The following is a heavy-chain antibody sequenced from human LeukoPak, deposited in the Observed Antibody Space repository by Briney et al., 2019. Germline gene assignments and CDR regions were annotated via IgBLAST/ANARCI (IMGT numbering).Heavy chain of an antibody. CDR3: ARRRSVATITPYYFDY. CDR2: IYYSGST. D-gene: IGHD5-12*01. V-gene: IGHV4-39*07. CDR1: GGSISSSNYY. Sequence: TSETLSLTCTVSGGSISSSNYYWGWIRQPPGKGLEWIGSIYYSGSTYYNPSLKSRVTISVDTSKNQFSLKLSSVTAADTAVYYCARRRSVATITPYYFDYWGQGTLVTVSS. J-gene: IGHJ4*02.